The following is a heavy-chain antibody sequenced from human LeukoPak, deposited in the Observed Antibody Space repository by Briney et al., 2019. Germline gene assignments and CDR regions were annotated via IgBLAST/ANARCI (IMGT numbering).Heavy chain of an antibody. V-gene: IGHV3-74*01. Sequence: GGSLRLSCAASGFSFRSYWMHWVRHAPGKGLVWVSRINSDGSSTSYADSVKGRFTISRDNAKNTLYLQMNSLRAEDTAVYYCARDQPYYDSSGYPSWGQGTLVTVSS. D-gene: IGHD3-22*01. CDR1: GFSFRSYW. CDR2: INSDGSST. CDR3: ARDQPYYDSSGYPS. J-gene: IGHJ5*02.